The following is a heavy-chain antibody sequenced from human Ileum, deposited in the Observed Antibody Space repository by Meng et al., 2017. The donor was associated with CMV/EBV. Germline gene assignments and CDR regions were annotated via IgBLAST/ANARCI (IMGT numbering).Heavy chain of an antibody. V-gene: IGHV3-30*04. CDR2: ISYDGSKK. CDR3: ARAGYPRSWYGEGFDY. J-gene: IGHJ4*02. D-gene: IGHD6-13*01. CDR1: GFTLSTFS. Sequence: SGFTLSTFSRHWVRQAPGKGLEWVVVISYDGSKKYYADSVKGRFTISRDNSKNTLDLQMSSLRAEDTAVYYCARAGYPRSWYGEGFDYLGQGTLVTVSS.